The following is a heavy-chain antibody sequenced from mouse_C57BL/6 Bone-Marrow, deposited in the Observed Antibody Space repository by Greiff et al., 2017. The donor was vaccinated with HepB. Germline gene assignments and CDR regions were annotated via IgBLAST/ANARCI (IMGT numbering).Heavy chain of an antibody. CDR2: ILPSIGRT. J-gene: IGHJ4*01. Sequence: VQLQQSGSELRSPGSSVKLSCKDFDSEVFPIAYMSWVRQKPGHGFEWIGGILPSIGRTIYGEKFEDKATLDADTLSNTAYLELNSLTSEDSAIYYCARGLLLSEAMDYWGQGTSVTVSS. CDR3: ARGLLLSEAMDY. D-gene: IGHD2-10*01. V-gene: IGHV15-2*01. CDR1: DSEVFPIAY.